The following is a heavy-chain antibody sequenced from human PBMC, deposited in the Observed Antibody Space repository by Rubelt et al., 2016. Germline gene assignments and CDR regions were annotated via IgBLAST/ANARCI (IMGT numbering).Heavy chain of an antibody. CDR2: ISGSGGST. CDR3: AKSLLPRTRGESYYYGMDV. Sequence: EVQLLESGGGLVQPGGSLRLSCAASGFTFSSYAMSWVRQAPGKGLEWVAAISGSGGSTYYADSVKGRFTISRDNSQNTLYLQRNSLRAEGTAVYYCAKSLLPRTRGESYYYGMDVWGQGTTVTVSS. CDR1: GFTFSSYA. J-gene: IGHJ6*02. V-gene: IGHV3-23*01.